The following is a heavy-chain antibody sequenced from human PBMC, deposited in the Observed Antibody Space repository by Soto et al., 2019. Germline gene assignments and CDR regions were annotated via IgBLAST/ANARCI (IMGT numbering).Heavy chain of an antibody. CDR1: GXTFSSYP. J-gene: IGHJ3*02. CDR3: ARAQEYYVSSDYYPVDAFNI. V-gene: IGHV3-23*01. Sequence: GSLILSYVASGXTFSSYPMSWVRQAGGKGLELVSSLTATGGSTYYADSVKCRFSISRDNSKNTLHLQMKSLRVEDTAVYYFARAQEYYVSSDYYPVDAFNIWGQGTMGTVSS. CDR2: LTATGGST. D-gene: IGHD3-22*01.